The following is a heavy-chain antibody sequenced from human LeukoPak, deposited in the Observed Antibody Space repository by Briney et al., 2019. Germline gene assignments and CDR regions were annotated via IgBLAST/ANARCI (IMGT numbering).Heavy chain of an antibody. CDR3: AKSHPKRLELRYWLLDP. V-gene: IGHV3-9*01. CDR2: ISWNSGSI. CDR1: GFIFNNYA. Sequence: GGSLRLSCAGSGFIFNNYAMHWVRQPPGKGLEWVSGISWNSGSIDYADSVKGRFTISRDNSKNLLYLQMNSLRVEDTAVYYCAKSHPKRLELRYWLLDPWGRGTQVTVSS. D-gene: IGHD1-7*01. J-gene: IGHJ5*02.